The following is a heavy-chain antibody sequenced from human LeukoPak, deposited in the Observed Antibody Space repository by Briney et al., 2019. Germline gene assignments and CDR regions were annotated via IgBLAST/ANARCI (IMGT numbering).Heavy chain of an antibody. J-gene: IGHJ4*02. CDR3: AKGRAAMDLFDC. D-gene: IGHD2-2*01. V-gene: IGHV3-33*06. CDR1: GFTFSSYG. CDR2: IWYDGSNK. Sequence: GGSLRLSCAASGFTFSSYGMHWVRQAPGKGLEWVAVIWYDGSNKYYADSVKGRFTISRDNSKSTLYLQMSGLRAEDTAVYYCAKGRAAMDLFDCWGQGTLVTVSS.